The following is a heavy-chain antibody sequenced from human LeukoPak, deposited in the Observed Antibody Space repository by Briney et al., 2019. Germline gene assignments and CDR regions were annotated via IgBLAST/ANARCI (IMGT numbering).Heavy chain of an antibody. Sequence: PGGSLRLSCAASGFTFDDYAMHWVRQAPGKGLEWVSGISWNSGSIGYADSVKGRFTISRDNSKNTLYLQTNSLRAEDTAVYYCAKGRIAWGFGELIDYWGQGTLVTVSS. CDR3: AKGRIAWGFGELIDY. D-gene: IGHD3-10*01. J-gene: IGHJ4*02. V-gene: IGHV3-9*01. CDR1: GFTFDDYA. CDR2: ISWNSGSI.